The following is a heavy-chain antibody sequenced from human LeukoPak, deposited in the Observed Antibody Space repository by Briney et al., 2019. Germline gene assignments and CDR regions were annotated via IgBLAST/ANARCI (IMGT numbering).Heavy chain of an antibody. V-gene: IGHV4-4*08. CDR2: IYSSGIT. CDR1: GFTFSSYN. Sequence: PGGSLRLSCAASGFTFSSYNMIWVRQAPGKGLEWIGYIYSSGITNYNPSLRSRGTISVATSRNQFSLRLTSVTAEDTAIYYCARRAYYDSSGFHPTSGYFDLWGRGTLVTVSS. D-gene: IGHD3-16*01. J-gene: IGHJ2*01. CDR3: ARRAYYDSSGFHPTSGYFDL.